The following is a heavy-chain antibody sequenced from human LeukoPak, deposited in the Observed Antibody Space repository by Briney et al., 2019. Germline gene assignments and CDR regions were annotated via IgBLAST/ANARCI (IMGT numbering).Heavy chain of an antibody. CDR1: GFTFSSYG. CDR2: ISYDGSNK. CDR3: AKDGIAVADTTEGYFDY. J-gene: IGHJ4*02. Sequence: GGSLRLSCAASGFTFSSYGMHWVRQAPGKGLEWVAVISYDGSNKYYADSVKGRFTISRDNSKNTLYLQMNSLRAEDTAVYYCAKDGIAVADTTEGYFDYWAREPWSPSPQ. D-gene: IGHD6-19*01. V-gene: IGHV3-30*18.